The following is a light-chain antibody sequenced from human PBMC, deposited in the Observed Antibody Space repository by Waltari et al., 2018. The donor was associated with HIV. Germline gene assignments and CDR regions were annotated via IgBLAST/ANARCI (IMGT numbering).Light chain of an antibody. V-gene: IGLV1-51*02. CDR3: GTWDSSLGAGV. CDR1: TPNIGSNY. J-gene: IGLJ3*02. Sequence: SVLTQPPSVSAAPGQTITISCSGSTPNIGSNYVDWYQQLPGRAPKILIYEEFRRPSGIPDRFSGSKSGTSATLDITGLQTGDEADYYCGTWDSSLGAGVFGGGTKVTV. CDR2: EEF.